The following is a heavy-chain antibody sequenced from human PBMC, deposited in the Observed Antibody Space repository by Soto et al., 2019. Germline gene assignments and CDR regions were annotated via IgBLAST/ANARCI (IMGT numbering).Heavy chain of an antibody. V-gene: IGHV1-18*01. CDR2: ISAYNGNI. CDR3: AIGNYGDNDY. J-gene: IGHJ4*02. CDR1: GYIFPSST. D-gene: IGHD4-17*01. Sequence: QVQLMQSGAEVKKPGASVKVSCKAPGYIFPSSTISWVRQAPGQGLEWMGWISAYNGNIKDAQKFQGRFTMPTDTSTSTAYMELMSLTSDDTAMYYCAIGNYGDNDYWGPGTLVTVSS.